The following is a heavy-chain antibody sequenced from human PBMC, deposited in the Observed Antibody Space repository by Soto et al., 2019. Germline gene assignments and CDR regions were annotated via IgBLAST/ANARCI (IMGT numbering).Heavy chain of an antibody. CDR2: IYWDDDK. D-gene: IGHD2-21*02. V-gene: IGHV2-5*02. CDR3: VQSRCGGDCLQSYSSHSYYGLDV. Sequence: QITLKESGPTLVKPTQTLTLTCTFSGLSLSTTGVGVGWIRQPPGKALEWLALIYWDDDKRYSPSLKSRLTITKDTSKNQAVLTMTNMDPVDTATYYCVQSRCGGDCLQSYSSHSYYGLDVWGQGTTVTVSS. J-gene: IGHJ6*02. CDR1: GLSLSTTGVG.